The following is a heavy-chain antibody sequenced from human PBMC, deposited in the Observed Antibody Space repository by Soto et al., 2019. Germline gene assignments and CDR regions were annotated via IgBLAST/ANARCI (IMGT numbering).Heavy chain of an antibody. CDR2: IYPGDSDT. D-gene: IGHD5-12*01. CDR3: ARLDDYGYTIDY. V-gene: IGHV5-51*01. Sequence: PGESLKTSCKGSGYSFTSHWIAWVRQMPGKGLEWMGIIYPGDSDTRYSPSFQGQVTMSGDKSISAAYVQWSSLKASDTAMYYCARLDDYGYTIDYWGQGSLVTVSS. CDR1: GYSFTSHW. J-gene: IGHJ4*02.